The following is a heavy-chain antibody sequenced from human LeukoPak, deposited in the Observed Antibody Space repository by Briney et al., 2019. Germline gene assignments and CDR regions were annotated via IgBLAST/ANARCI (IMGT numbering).Heavy chain of an antibody. V-gene: IGHV3-74*01. J-gene: IGHJ6*03. CDR3: AKGGSPCGGDCYLYYYYYMDV. CDR1: GFTFSSYW. D-gene: IGHD2-21*02. Sequence: PGGSLRLSCAASGFTFSSYWMHWVRQAPGKGLVWVSRINSDGSSTYYADSVKGRFTISRDNSKNTLYLQMNSLRAEDTAVYYCAKGGSPCGGDCYLYYYYYMDVWGKGTTVTISS. CDR2: INSDGSST.